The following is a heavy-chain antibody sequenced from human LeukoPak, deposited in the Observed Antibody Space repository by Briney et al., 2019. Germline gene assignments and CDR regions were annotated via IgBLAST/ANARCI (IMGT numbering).Heavy chain of an antibody. CDR3: ARDPYSGSYLDY. J-gene: IGHJ4*02. V-gene: IGHV4-61*02. D-gene: IGHD1-26*01. Sequence: PSETLSLTCTVSGGSISSGSYYWSWIRQPAGKGLEWIGRIYTSGSTNYNPSLKSRVTISVDTSKNQFSLKLSSVTAADTAVYYCARDPYSGSYLDYWGQGTLVTVSS. CDR2: IYTSGST. CDR1: GGSISSGSYY.